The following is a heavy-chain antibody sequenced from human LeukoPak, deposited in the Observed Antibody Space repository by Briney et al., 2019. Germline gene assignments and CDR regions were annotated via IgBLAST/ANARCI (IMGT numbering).Heavy chain of an antibody. V-gene: IGHV3-21*01. J-gene: IGHJ4*02. Sequence: PGGSLRLSCAASGFTFSSYSMNSGRQAPGKGQEWVSSISSNSSYIYYADSEKGRFTSPRDNAKNSRDLQMDSLRAEDTAVYYCAREGATAFDYWGQGTLVTVSS. CDR1: GFTFSSYS. CDR3: AREGATAFDY. CDR2: ISSNSSYI. D-gene: IGHD1-26*01.